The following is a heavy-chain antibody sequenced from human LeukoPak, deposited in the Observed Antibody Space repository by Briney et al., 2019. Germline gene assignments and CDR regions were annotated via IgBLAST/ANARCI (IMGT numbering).Heavy chain of an antibody. V-gene: IGHV3-7*03. J-gene: IGHJ4*02. Sequence: GGSLRLSCTASGFTFSNFWMGWVRQAPGKGLEWVANIKQDETEKFYLGSVKGRFTISRDNAKNSLYLQMNSLRAEDTAIYYCAKSDSWIVGADRAPSDYWGQGTLVTVSS. D-gene: IGHD1-26*01. CDR1: GFTFSNFW. CDR3: AKSDSWIVGADRAPSDY. CDR2: IKQDETEK.